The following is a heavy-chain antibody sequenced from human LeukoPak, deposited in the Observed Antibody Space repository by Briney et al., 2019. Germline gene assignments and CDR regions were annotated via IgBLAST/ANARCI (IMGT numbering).Heavy chain of an antibody. CDR1: GYTFTSYY. D-gene: IGHD3-16*02. CDR2: INPSGGST. CDR3: AIGLRLGELSLYQPFDY. V-gene: IGHV1-46*01. Sequence: ASVKVSCKASGYTFTSYYMHWVRQAPGQGLEWMGIINPSGGSTSYAQKFQGRVTMTRDTSTSTVYMELSSLRSEDTAVYYCAIGLRLGELSLYQPFDYWGQGTLVTVSS. J-gene: IGHJ4*02.